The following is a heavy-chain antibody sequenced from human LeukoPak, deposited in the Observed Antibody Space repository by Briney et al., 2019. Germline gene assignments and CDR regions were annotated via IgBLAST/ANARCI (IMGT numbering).Heavy chain of an antibody. D-gene: IGHD6-13*01. Sequence: GGSLRLSCAASGFTFSDYYMSWIRQAPGKGLEWVSYISSSSSYTNYADSVKGRFTISRDNAKNSLYLQMDSLRAEDTAVYYCARDDRAAGSHYYGMDVWGQGTTVTVSS. CDR1: GFTFSDYY. CDR3: ARDDRAAGSHYYGMDV. V-gene: IGHV3-11*05. J-gene: IGHJ6*02. CDR2: ISSSSSYT.